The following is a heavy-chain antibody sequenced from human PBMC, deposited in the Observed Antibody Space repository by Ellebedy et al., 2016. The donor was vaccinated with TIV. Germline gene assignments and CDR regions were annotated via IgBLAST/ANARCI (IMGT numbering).Heavy chain of an antibody. CDR2: VYLTGTT. CDR3: ATARRDPLYYGVDV. V-gene: IGHV4-39*01. J-gene: IGHJ6*02. Sequence: MPSETLSLTCTVSGGSISSRTRYWGWFRQTPEKGLEWIGTVYLTGTTYYNQSLSSRITISDDTSNNQFSLNLTSVTAADTAVYYCATARRDPLYYGVDVWGRGTTVTVSS. D-gene: IGHD6-13*01. CDR1: GGSISSRTRY.